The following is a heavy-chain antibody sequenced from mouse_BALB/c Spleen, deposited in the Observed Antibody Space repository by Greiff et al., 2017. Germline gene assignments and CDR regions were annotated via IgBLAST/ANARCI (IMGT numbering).Heavy chain of an antibody. D-gene: IGHD2-14*01. V-gene: IGHV3-6*02. CDR3: ARDYRYDGRWFAY. CDR1: GYSITSGYY. J-gene: IGHJ3*01. CDR2: ISYDGSN. Sequence: VQLKQSGPGLVKPSQSLSLTCSVTGYSITSGYYWNWIRQFPGNKLEWMGYISYDGSNNYNPSLKNRISITRDTSKNQFFLKLNSVTTEDTATYYCARDYRYDGRWFAYWGQGTLVTVSA.